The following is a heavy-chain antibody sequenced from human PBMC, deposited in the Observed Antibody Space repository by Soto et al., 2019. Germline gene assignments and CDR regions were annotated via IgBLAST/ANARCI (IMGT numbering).Heavy chain of an antibody. V-gene: IGHV4-34*01. D-gene: IGHD1-26*01. J-gene: IGHJ4*02. CDR2: INHSGST. CDR1: GGAFRGYY. Sequence: PSETLSITCAVYGGAFRGYYWSWIRQPPGKGLEWIGEINHSGSTNYNPSLKSRVTISVDTSNNQFSLQLSSVTAADTAVYYCAKGPAYYKSLHWCQGTRVTVS. CDR3: AKGPAYYKSLH.